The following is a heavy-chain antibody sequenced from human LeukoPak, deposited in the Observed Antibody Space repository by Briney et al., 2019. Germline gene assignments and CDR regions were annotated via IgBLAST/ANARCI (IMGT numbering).Heavy chain of an antibody. D-gene: IGHD3-22*01. V-gene: IGHV3-33*01. CDR3: ARDLYYDTLVQGDY. CDR2: IWYDGSNK. J-gene: IGHJ4*02. Sequence: GGSLRLSCAASGFTFSSYGMHWVRQAPGKGLEWVAVIWYDGSNKYYADSVKGRFTISRDNSKNTLYLQMNSLRAEDTAVYYCARDLYYDTLVQGDYWGQGTLVTVSS. CDR1: GFTFSSYG.